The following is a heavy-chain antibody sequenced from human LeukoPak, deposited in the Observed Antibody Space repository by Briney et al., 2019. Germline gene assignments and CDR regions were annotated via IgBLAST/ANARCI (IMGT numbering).Heavy chain of an antibody. D-gene: IGHD6-19*01. CDR3: ATSSSGWYEGDY. V-gene: IGHV1-18*01. CDR2: ISAYNGNT. Sequence: ASVKVSCKASGGTFSSYAISWVRQAPGQGLEWMGWISAYNGNTNYAQKLQGRVTMTTDTSTSTAYMELRSLRSDDTAVYYCATSSSGWYEGDYWGQGTLVTVSS. CDR1: GGTFSSYA. J-gene: IGHJ4*02.